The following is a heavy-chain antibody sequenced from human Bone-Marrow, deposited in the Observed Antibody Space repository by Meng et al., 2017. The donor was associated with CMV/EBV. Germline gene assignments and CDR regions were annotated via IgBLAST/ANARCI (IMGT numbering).Heavy chain of an antibody. CDR1: VG. Sequence: VGVGSLRQPPGQALEWLALIYWNDDKRYSPSLKSRLTITKDTSKTQVVLTMTNMDPVDTATYYCAHTPPLNCSSTSCYLGWGGWFDPWGQGTLVTVSS. CDR2: IYWNDDK. V-gene: IGHV2-5*01. CDR3: AHTPPLNCSSTSCYLGWGGWFDP. J-gene: IGHJ5*02. D-gene: IGHD2-2*01.